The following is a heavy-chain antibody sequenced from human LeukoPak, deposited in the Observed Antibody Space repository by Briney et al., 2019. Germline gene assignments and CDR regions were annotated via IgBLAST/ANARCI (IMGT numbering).Heavy chain of an antibody. CDR3: ALNLPLDYYDSSGSPWGY. D-gene: IGHD3-22*01. Sequence: SVKVSCKASGGTFSSYAISWVRQAPGQRLESMGGTIPIFGTANYAQKFQGRVTITADESTSTAYMELSSLRSEDTAVYYCALNLPLDYYDSSGSPWGYWGQGTLVTVSS. CDR1: GGTFSSYA. V-gene: IGHV1-69*13. CDR2: TIPIFGTA. J-gene: IGHJ4*02.